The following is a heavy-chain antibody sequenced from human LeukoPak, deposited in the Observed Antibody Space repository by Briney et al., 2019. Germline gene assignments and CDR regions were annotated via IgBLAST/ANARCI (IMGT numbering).Heavy chain of an antibody. CDR3: AKDNSNYHFDY. J-gene: IGHJ4*02. Sequence: GRSLRLSCAASGFTFSSYGMHWVRQAPGKGLEWVAVISYDGSNKYYADSVKGRFTISRDNSKNTLYLQMNSLRAEDTAVYYCAKDNSNYHFDYWGQGTLVTVPS. D-gene: IGHD4-4*01. V-gene: IGHV3-30*18. CDR2: ISYDGSNK. CDR1: GFTFSSYG.